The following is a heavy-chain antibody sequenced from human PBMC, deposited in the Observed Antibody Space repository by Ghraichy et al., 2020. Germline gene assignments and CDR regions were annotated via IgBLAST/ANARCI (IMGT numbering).Heavy chain of an antibody. V-gene: IGHV4-59*01. CDR3: ARAKTAMVIGKGQYFDY. CDR1: GGSISSYY. Sequence: SETLSLTCTVSGGSISSYYWSWIRQPPGKGLEWIGYIYYSGSTNYSPSLKSRVTISVDTSKNQFSLKLSSVTAADTAVYYCARAKTAMVIGKGQYFDYWGQGTLVAVSS. D-gene: IGHD5-18*01. J-gene: IGHJ4*02. CDR2: IYYSGST.